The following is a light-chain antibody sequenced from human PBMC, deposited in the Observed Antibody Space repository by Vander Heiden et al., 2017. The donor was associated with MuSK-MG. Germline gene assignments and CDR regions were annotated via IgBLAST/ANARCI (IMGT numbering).Light chain of an antibody. Sequence: DIQMTHSPSSLSASVRDSVTITCQPSQDSSNYLNWYQQKPGKAPKLLIYDVSNLLTGVPSRFSGSGSGTDFTLTISRLQPEDVATYYCLQDDNLPLTFGQGTQVEIK. CDR2: DVS. CDR1: QDSSNY. V-gene: IGKV1-33*01. J-gene: IGKJ5*01. CDR3: LQDDNLPLT.